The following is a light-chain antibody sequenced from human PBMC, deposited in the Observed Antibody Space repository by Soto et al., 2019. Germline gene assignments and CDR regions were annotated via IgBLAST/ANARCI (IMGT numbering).Light chain of an antibody. J-gene: IGKJ1*01. CDR2: GAS. Sequence: IVMTQSPSTLSVSPVCRVTLSCRASQSISDKLAWYQQRPGQAPRLLIHGASIRATDFPARFSGTGSGTEFTLTISSLQSEDFAVYYCQQYHNWPRTFGQGTKVDIK. V-gene: IGKV3-15*01. CDR3: QQYHNWPRT. CDR1: QSISDK.